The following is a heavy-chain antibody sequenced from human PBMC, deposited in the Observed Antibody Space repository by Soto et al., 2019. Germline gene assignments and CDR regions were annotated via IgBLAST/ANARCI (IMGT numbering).Heavy chain of an antibody. CDR2: INGSGGST. CDR1: GFTFSSYA. V-gene: IGHV3-23*01. CDR3: AKDQGLETYYDFWSGPAFDP. Sequence: AGGSLRLSCAASGFTFSSYAMSWVRQAPGKGLEWVSAINGSGGSTYYADSVKGRFTISRDNSKNTLYLQMNSLRAEDTAVYYCAKDQGLETYYDFWSGPAFDPWGQGTLVTVSS. J-gene: IGHJ5*02. D-gene: IGHD3-3*01.